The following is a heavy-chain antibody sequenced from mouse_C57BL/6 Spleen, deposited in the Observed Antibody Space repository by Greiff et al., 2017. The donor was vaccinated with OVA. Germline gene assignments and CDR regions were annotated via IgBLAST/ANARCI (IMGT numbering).Heavy chain of an antibody. Sequence: EVNVVESGGDLVKPGGSLKLSCAASGFTFSSYGMSWVRQTPDKRLEWVATISSGGSYTYYPDSVKGRFTISRDNAKNTLYLQMSSLKSEDTAMYYCARPYYYGSSSLGYFDVWGTGTTVTVSS. CDR2: ISSGGSYT. CDR1: GFTFSSYG. V-gene: IGHV5-6*01. J-gene: IGHJ1*03. D-gene: IGHD1-1*01. CDR3: ARPYYYGSSSLGYFDV.